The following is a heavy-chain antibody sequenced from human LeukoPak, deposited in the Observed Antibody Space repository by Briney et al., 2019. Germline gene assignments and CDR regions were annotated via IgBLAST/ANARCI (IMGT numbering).Heavy chain of an antibody. CDR2: ISYDEINK. CDR1: GFTFSSYG. Sequence: GGSLRLSCAASGFTFSSYGMHWVRQAPGKGLEWVAVISYDEINKFYADSVKGRFTISRDNSKNTLYLQMNSLRAEDTAVYYCAKGGGTGYSSSWYSNWGQGTPVTVSS. CDR3: AKGGGTGYSSSWYSN. D-gene: IGHD6-13*01. J-gene: IGHJ4*02. V-gene: IGHV3-30*18.